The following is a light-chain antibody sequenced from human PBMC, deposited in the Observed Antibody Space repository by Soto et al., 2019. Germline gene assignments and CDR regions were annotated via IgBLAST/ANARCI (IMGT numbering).Light chain of an antibody. CDR2: DAS. J-gene: IGKJ1*01. V-gene: IGKV1-33*01. CDR3: QQYDKLPAT. Sequence: IQMTQSPSSLSASVGDTVTITCQASQDITDYVNWYQQKPGKAPNLLIYDASTLQTGVPSRFRGSGSGTGFTFTINSLQSEDIGTYYCQQYDKLPATFGPGTKVEIK. CDR1: QDITDY.